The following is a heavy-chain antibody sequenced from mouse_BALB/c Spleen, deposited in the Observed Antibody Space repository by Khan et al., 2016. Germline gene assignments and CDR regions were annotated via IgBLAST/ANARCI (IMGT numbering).Heavy chain of an antibody. Sequence: QIQLVQSGPELKKPGETVKISCKASGYTFTNYGMNWVKQAPGKGLKWMGWINTYTGEPTYADDFKGRFAFSLETSASTAYLQINNLKNEDMATXFCARRRGYLSAMDYWGQGTSGTVSS. D-gene: IGHD2-3*01. J-gene: IGHJ4*01. V-gene: IGHV9-1*02. CDR3: ARRRGYLSAMDY. CDR1: GYTFTNYG. CDR2: INTYTGEP.